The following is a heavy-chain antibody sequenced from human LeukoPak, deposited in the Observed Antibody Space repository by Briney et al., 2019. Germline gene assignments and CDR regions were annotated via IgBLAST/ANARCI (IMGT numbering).Heavy chain of an antibody. CDR1: GFTFGDYA. CDR3: TRGPWAYNLYDY. D-gene: IGHD1-1*01. V-gene: IGHV3-49*03. J-gene: IGHJ4*02. CDR2: IRSKAYGETA. Sequence: GGSLRLSCTASGFTFGDYAMSWIRQAPGKGLEWVGFIRSKAYGETADYAASVKGRFTISRDDSKAIAYLQMNSLKTEDTAVYHFTRGPWAYNLYDYWGQGTLVTVSS.